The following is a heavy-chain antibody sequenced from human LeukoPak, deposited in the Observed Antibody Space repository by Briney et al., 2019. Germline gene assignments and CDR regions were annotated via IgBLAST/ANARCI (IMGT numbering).Heavy chain of an antibody. D-gene: IGHD3-22*01. CDR1: GFTFSSYV. CDR3: AKDTYYDSSGYSFDY. Sequence: GGSLRLSCAASGFTFSSYVMHWVRQAPGKGLEWVAVIAHDGSNKYYADSVKGRFTISRDTAKTMLYLQTNSLRVDDTAVYYCAKDTYYDSSGYSFDYWGQGTLVTVSS. J-gene: IGHJ4*02. CDR2: IAHDGSNK. V-gene: IGHV3-30-3*02.